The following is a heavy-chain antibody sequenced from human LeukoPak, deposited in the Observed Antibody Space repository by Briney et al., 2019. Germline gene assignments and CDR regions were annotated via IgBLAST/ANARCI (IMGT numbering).Heavy chain of an antibody. D-gene: IGHD4-17*01. CDR3: AKDLDVVPGDYAVNDY. CDR2: ISGSGGST. CDR1: GFTFRTYG. J-gene: IGHJ4*02. Sequence: QSGGSLRLSSAASGFTFRTYGMHWVRQAPGKGLEWVSAISGSGGSTYYADSVKGRFTISRDNSKNTLYLQMNSLRAEDTAVYYCAKDLDVVPGDYAVNDYWGQGTLVTVSS. V-gene: IGHV3-23*01.